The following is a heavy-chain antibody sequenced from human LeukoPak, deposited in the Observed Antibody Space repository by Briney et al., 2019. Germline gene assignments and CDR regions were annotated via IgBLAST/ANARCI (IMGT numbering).Heavy chain of an antibody. CDR1: GYTFTGYY. D-gene: IGHD3-22*01. V-gene: IGHV1-2*02. CDR2: INPNSGGT. J-gene: IGHJ4*02. Sequence: ASVKVSCKASGYTFTGYYMHWVRQAPGQGLEWMGWINPNSGGTNYAQKFQGRVTMTRDTSISTAYMELSRLRSDDTAVYYCARGPQLYYYDSSGYSDYWGQGTLVTVSS. CDR3: ARGPQLYYYDSSGYSDY.